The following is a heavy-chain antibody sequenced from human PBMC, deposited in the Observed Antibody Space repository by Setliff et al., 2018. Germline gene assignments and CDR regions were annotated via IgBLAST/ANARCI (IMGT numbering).Heavy chain of an antibody. CDR1: GGSISSYY. V-gene: IGHV4-59*01. CDR3: ARRDGSIRYREFFDY. Sequence: SETLSLTCTVSGGSISSYYWSWIRQPPGKGLEWIGYIYNSGSTNYNPSLKSRVTISVDTSKNQISLKLTSVTAADTAVYYCARRDGSIRYREFFDYWGQGALVTVSS. J-gene: IGHJ4*02. D-gene: IGHD3-10*01. CDR2: IYNSGST.